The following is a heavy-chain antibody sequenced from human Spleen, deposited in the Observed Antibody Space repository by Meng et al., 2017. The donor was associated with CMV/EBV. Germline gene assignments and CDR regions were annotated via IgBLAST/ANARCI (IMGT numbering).Heavy chain of an antibody. V-gene: IGHV3-23*03. CDR3: ATDRATGSYGDALDI. D-gene: IGHD1-26*01. Sequence: GESLKISCAASGFTFSPSGMHWVRQAPGKGLHWVSVIYSGGTGTYYADSVKGRFTISRDNSKNTLYLQMNSLRAEDTAVYFCATDRATGSYGDALDIWGQGTMVTVSS. CDR1: GFTFSPSG. J-gene: IGHJ3*02. CDR2: IYSGGTGT.